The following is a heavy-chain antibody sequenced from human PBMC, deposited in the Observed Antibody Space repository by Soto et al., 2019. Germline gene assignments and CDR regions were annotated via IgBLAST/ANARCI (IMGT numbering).Heavy chain of an antibody. J-gene: IGHJ4*02. Sequence: PSETLSLTCTVSGGSISNYYRSWLRQPPGKGLEWIGYIYSSGSTHYNPSLQSRVTISADTSKNQVSLKVRSVTAADTAVYYCARDHPHSYGVYYFDYWGQGTPVTVSS. CDR2: IYSSGST. V-gene: IGHV4-59*01. CDR3: ARDHPHSYGVYYFDY. CDR1: GGSISNYY. D-gene: IGHD5-18*01.